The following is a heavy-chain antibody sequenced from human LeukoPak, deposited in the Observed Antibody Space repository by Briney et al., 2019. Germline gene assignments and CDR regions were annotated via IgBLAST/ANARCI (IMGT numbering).Heavy chain of an antibody. CDR3: ATGYLGYCSGGSCYSNYYYGMDV. D-gene: IGHD2-15*01. J-gene: IGHJ6*02. Sequence: VSVKVSCKVSGYTLTELSMHWVRQAPGKGLEWMGGFDPEDGETIYAQKFQGRVTMTEDTSTDTAYIELSSLRSEDTAVYYCATGYLGYCSGGSCYSNYYYGMDVWGQGTTVTVSS. CDR1: GYTLTELS. CDR2: FDPEDGET. V-gene: IGHV1-24*01.